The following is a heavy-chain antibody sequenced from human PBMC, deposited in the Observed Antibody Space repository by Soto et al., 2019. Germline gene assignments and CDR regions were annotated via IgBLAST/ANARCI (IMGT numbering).Heavy chain of an antibody. J-gene: IGHJ4*02. CDR1: GGTFSSYA. CDR2: IIPIFGTA. Sequence: ASVXVSCKASGGTFSSYAISWVRQAPGQGLEWMGGIIPIFGTANYAQKFQGRVTITADESTSTAYMELSSLRSEDTAVYYCARSDQDTAMEPFDYWGQGTLVTVSS. V-gene: IGHV1-69*13. D-gene: IGHD5-18*01. CDR3: ARSDQDTAMEPFDY.